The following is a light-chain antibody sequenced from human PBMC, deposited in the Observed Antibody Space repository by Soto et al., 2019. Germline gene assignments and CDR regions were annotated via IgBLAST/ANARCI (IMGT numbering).Light chain of an antibody. CDR3: QQYGSSTST. J-gene: IGKJ5*01. CDR1: QIISSDY. CDR2: GAS. V-gene: IGKV3-20*01. Sequence: PGERATLSCTASQIISSDYFAWYQQKPGQAPRLXIYGASSRAAGIPDRFSGSGAGTDFTLTISRLEPEDFAVYYCQQYGSSTSTFGHGTRLDIK.